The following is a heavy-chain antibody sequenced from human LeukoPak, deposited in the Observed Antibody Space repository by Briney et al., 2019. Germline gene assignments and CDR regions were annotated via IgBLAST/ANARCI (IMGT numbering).Heavy chain of an antibody. CDR1: GGSISSYY. CDR3: ARVNSSGSFHDY. J-gene: IGHJ4*02. V-gene: IGHV4-4*07. Sequence: PSETLSLTCTVSGGSISSYYWSWIRQPAGEGLEWIGRISTSGSTNYNPSLTSRVTMSVDQSKNQFSLNLNSVTAADTAVYFCARVNSSGSFHDYWGQGARVTVSS. D-gene: IGHD3-22*01. CDR2: ISTSGST.